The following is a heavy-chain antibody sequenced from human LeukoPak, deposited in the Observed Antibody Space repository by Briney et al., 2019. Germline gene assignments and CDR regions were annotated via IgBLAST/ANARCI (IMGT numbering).Heavy chain of an antibody. CDR1: GYTFTGYY. J-gene: IGHJ4*02. Sequence: ASVKVSCKASGYTFTGYYMHWVRQAPGQGLEWMGWINANSGGTNYAQKFQGRVTMTRDTSISTAYMELSRLRSDDTAVYYCARASGYCTNGVCYKDEYYFDYWGQGTLVTVSS. V-gene: IGHV1-2*02. CDR2: INANSGGT. D-gene: IGHD2-8*01. CDR3: ARASGYCTNGVCYKDEYYFDY.